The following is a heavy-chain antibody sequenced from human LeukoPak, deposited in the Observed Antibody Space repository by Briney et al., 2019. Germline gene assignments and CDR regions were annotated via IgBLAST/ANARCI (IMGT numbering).Heavy chain of an antibody. CDR3: ARGGDYDFWSGYYGAFY. D-gene: IGHD3-3*01. CDR2: INPNSGGT. J-gene: IGHJ4*02. V-gene: IGHV1-2*02. CDR1: GYTFTGYY. Sequence: GASVKVSCKASGYTFTGYYMHWVRQAPGQGLEWMGWINPNSGGTNYAQKFQGRVTMTRDTSISTAYMELSRLRSDDTAVYYCARGGDYDFWSGYYGAFYWGQGTLVTVSS.